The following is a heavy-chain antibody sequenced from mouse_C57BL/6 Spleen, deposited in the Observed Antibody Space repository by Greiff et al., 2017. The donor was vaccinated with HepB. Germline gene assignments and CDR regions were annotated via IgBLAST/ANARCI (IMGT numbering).Heavy chain of an antibody. CDR3: ARRDLPGDYYAMDY. J-gene: IGHJ4*01. Sequence: QVTLKESGPGILQSSQTLSLTCSFSGFSLSTSGMGVSWIRQPSGKGLEWLAHIYWDDDKRYNPSLKSRLTISKDTSRNQVFLKITSVDTADTATYYCARRDLPGDYYAMDYWGQGTSVTVSS. CDR1: GFSLSTSGMG. CDR2: IYWDDDK. V-gene: IGHV8-12*01. D-gene: IGHD2-1*01.